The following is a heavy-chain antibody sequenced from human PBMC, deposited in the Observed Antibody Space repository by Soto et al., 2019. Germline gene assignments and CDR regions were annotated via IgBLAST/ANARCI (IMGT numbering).Heavy chain of an antibody. CDR3: ARDGTVTTNYYYYYGMDV. J-gene: IGHJ6*02. Sequence: AASVKVSCKASGYTFTGYYMHWVRQAPGQGLEWMGWINPNSGGTNYAQKFQGRVTMTRDTSISTAYMELSRLRSDDTAVYYCARDGTVTTNYYYYYGMDVWGQGTTVTVSS. V-gene: IGHV1-2*02. D-gene: IGHD4-4*01. CDR1: GYTFTGYY. CDR2: INPNSGGT.